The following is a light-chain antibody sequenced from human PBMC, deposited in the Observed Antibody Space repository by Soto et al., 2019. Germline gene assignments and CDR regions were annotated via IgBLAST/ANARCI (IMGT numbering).Light chain of an antibody. V-gene: IGLV2-11*01. Sequence: QSALTQPRSVSGSPGQSVTISCTGTSSDVGVYNYVSWYQQHPGKAPKLMIYDVSKRPSGVPDRFSGSKSGNTASLTISGLQAEDEADYYCCSYAGSYTLGVFGGGTKFTVL. CDR2: DVS. CDR1: SSDVGVYNY. CDR3: CSYAGSYTLGV. J-gene: IGLJ3*02.